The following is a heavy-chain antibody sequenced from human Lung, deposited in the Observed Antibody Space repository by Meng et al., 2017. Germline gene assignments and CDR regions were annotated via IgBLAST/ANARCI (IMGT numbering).Heavy chain of an antibody. Sequence: GESLKISCAASGFNFRNYAMHWLRQAPGKGLEWVTDLSSDGSNEHYANSVRGRFTISRDNAKNTLYLQMSSLRPEDTAVYYCVRDWGGLAMFDYWGQGTLVTVSS. D-gene: IGHD3-16*01. CDR2: LSSDGSNE. CDR1: GFNFRNYA. CDR3: VRDWGGLAMFDY. V-gene: IGHV3-30*15. J-gene: IGHJ4*02.